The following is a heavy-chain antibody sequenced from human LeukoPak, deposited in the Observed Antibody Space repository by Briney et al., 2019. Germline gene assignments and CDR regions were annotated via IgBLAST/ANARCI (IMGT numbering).Heavy chain of an antibody. CDR1: GFTFDDYG. D-gene: IGHD1-14*01. Sequence: PGGSLRLSRAASGFTFDDYGMSWVRQAPGKGLEWVSGINWNGGSTGYADSVKGRFTISRDNAKNSLYLQMNSLRAEDMALYYCAKDINGDYFNYYMDVWGKGTTVTVPS. CDR3: AKDINGDYFNYYMDV. J-gene: IGHJ6*03. CDR2: INWNGGST. V-gene: IGHV3-20*04.